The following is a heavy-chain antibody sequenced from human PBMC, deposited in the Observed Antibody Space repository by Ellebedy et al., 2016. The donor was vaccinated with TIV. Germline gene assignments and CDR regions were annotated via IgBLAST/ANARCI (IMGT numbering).Heavy chain of an antibody. CDR1: GGIFSSSS. Sequence: SVKVSXXASGGIFSSSSVSWVRQAPGQGLEWMGRISPSFDTVKYAQKFQGRVTIVADEIPSTVYMELTSLRSEDTAVYYCASQPQQVVAAVDWGQGTLVTVSA. V-gene: IGHV1-69*13. D-gene: IGHD6-19*01. CDR3: ASQPQQVVAAVD. CDR2: ISPSFDTV. J-gene: IGHJ4*02.